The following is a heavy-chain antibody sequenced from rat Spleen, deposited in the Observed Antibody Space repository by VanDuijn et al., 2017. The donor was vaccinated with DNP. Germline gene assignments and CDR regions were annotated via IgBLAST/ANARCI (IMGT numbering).Heavy chain of an antibody. CDR2: INTGSGGT. D-gene: IGHD3-1*01. CDR3: ARSGPRAMDA. J-gene: IGHJ4*01. CDR1: GYTFTSYY. Sequence: QVQLQQSGAELAKPGSSVKISCKASGYTFTSYYINWIKQTTGQGLEYIGYINTGSGGTNYNERFKGKATLTVDKSSNTAFMQLSSLTPDDSAVYYCARSGPRAMDAWGQGTSVTVSS. V-gene: IGHV1-43*01.